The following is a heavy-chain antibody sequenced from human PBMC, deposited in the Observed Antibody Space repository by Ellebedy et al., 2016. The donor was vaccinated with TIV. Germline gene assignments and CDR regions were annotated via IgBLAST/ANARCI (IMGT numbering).Heavy chain of an antibody. V-gene: IGHV3-7*03. D-gene: IGHD1-14*01. CDR1: GFNLRSFW. Sequence: PGGSLRLSCATSGFNLRSFWMSWVRQAPGKGLEWVANVKEDGNEQYYVDSVKGRFTISRDNAKSSLYLQMNSLRAEDTAVYYCVRDIFTAPGYGMDVWGQGTTVTVSS. CDR2: VKEDGNEQ. J-gene: IGHJ6*02. CDR3: VRDIFTAPGYGMDV.